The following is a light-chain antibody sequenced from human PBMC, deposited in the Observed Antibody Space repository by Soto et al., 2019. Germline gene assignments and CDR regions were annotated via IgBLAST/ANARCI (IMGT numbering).Light chain of an antibody. CDR3: CSYVGRNTYV. Sequence: QSALTQPRSASGSPGQSITISCTGTSSDVGGYNYVSWYQQHRAKAPKLIIFDVSKRPSGVPNRLSGSKSGHTASLTISGLRAEDEADYYCCSYVGRNTYVFGTGTKLTVL. CDR1: SSDVGGYNY. J-gene: IGLJ1*01. CDR2: DVS. V-gene: IGLV2-11*01.